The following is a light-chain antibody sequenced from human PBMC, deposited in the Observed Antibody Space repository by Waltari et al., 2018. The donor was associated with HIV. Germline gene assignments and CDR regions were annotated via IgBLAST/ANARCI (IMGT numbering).Light chain of an antibody. J-gene: IGKJ1*01. CDR2: GAS. V-gene: IGKV1-12*01. CDR1: KGISSW. CDR3: HQANSLLPMP. Sequence: DIQMIQSPSSVSASVGERVTITCRASKGISSWLAWYQQKPGKAPKLLIYGASNLDTGVPARVSGSGSGTDFTLTISSLQPEDFATYYCHQANSLLPMPFGQGTKVDIK.